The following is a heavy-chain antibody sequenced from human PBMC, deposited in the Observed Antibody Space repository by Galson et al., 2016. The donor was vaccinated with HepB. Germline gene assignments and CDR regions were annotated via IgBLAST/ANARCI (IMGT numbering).Heavy chain of an antibody. Sequence: SLRLSCAASGFTFSTYAIHWVRQAPGKALEWVAVISFDGSNKYYADSVRGRFTISRDDSKNTLYLQMNSLRAEDTALYYCARDRRVGPTPTSLNYWGQGTLVTVSS. V-gene: IGHV3-30*04. J-gene: IGHJ4*02. CDR3: ARDRRVGPTPTSLNY. CDR2: ISFDGSNK. D-gene: IGHD1-26*01. CDR1: GFTFSTYA.